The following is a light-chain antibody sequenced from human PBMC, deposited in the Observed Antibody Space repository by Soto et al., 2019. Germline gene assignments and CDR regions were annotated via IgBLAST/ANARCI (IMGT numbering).Light chain of an antibody. CDR1: QSVSSTY. CDR2: GAS. J-gene: IGKJ1*01. CDR3: QQYGSSPRT. V-gene: IGKV3-20*01. Sequence: IVLTQSPGTLSLSPGEGATLSCRASQSVSSTYLAWYQQKPCQAPRLLIYGASSGATGIPDRFSGSGSGTDFTLTISILEPEDVALYYRQQYGSSPRTFGQGTKVDIK.